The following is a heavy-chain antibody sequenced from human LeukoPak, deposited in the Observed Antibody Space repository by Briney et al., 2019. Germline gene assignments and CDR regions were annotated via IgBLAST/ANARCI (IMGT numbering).Heavy chain of an antibody. D-gene: IGHD4/OR15-4a*01. CDR3: VRKNYGSNRWFDP. Sequence: ASVRVSCKASGYTFTSYDINWVRQATGQGLEWMGWMNPNSGNTGYAQKFQGRVTMTRNTSISTAYMELSSLRSEDTAVYYCVRKNYGSNRWFDPWGQGTLVTVSS. V-gene: IGHV1-8*01. CDR1: GYTFTSYD. CDR2: MNPNSGNT. J-gene: IGHJ5*02.